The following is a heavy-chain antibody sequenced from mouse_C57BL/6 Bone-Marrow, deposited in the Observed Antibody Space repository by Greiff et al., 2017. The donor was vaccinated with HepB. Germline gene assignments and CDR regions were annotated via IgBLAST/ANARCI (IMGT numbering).Heavy chain of an antibody. CDR1: GFSLTSYG. D-gene: IGHD1-1*01. CDR3: ARHGYYGSSYFYYAMDY. V-gene: IGHV2-6-1*01. Sequence: VQLQQSGPGLVAPSQSLSITCTVSGFSLTSYGVHWVRQPPGKGLEWLVVIWSDGSTTYNSALKSRLSISKDNSKSQVFLKMNSLQTDDTAMYYCARHGYYGSSYFYYAMDYWGQGTSVTVSS. CDR2: IWSDGST. J-gene: IGHJ4*01.